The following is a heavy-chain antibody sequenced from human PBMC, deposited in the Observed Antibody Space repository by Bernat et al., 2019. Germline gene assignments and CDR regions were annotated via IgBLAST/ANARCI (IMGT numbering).Heavy chain of an antibody. Sequence: QVQLVQSGAEVKKPGSSVKVSCKASGGTFSSYAISWVRQAPGQGLEWMGRIIPILGIANYAQKFQVRVTITADKSTSTAYMELSSLRSEDTAVYYCARELYYYDSSGYYPIRRKRSHYFDYWGQGTLVTVSS. D-gene: IGHD3-22*01. CDR1: GGTFSSYA. J-gene: IGHJ4*02. V-gene: IGHV1-69*04. CDR3: ARELYYYDSSGYYPIRRKRSHYFDY. CDR2: IIPILGIA.